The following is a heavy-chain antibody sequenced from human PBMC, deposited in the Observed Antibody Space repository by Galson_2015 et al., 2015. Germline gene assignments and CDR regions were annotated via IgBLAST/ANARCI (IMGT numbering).Heavy chain of an antibody. Sequence: QSGAEVKKPGESLKISCKASGYTFTSYDINWVRQATGQGLEWMGWMNPNSGNTGYAQKFQGRVTMTRNTSISTAYMELSSLRSGDTAVYYCATTMITFGGVIVFDYWGQGTLVTVSS. CDR3: ATTMITFGGVIVFDY. J-gene: IGHJ4*02. CDR2: MNPNSGNT. V-gene: IGHV1-8*01. D-gene: IGHD3-16*02. CDR1: GYTFTSYD.